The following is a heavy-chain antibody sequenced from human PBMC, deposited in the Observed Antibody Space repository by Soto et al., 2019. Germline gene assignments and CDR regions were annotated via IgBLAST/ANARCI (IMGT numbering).Heavy chain of an antibody. Sequence: SETLSLTCTVSGGSISSSSYYWGWIRQPPGKGLEWIGSIYYSGSTYYNPSLKSRVTISVDTSKNQFSLKLSSVTAADTAVYYCARQRGYSSSWYSGVIDYWGQGTLVTVSS. J-gene: IGHJ4*02. D-gene: IGHD6-13*01. CDR1: GGSISSSSYY. V-gene: IGHV4-39*01. CDR3: ARQRGYSSSWYSGVIDY. CDR2: IYYSGST.